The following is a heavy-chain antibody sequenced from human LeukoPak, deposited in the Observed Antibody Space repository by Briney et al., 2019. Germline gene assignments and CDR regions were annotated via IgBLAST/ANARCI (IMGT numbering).Heavy chain of an antibody. D-gene: IGHD5-18*01. V-gene: IGHV3-7*03. CDR1: GFTFSSYW. J-gene: IGHJ4*02. CDR3: ARGARGYSYGETIDY. CDR2: IKQDGSEK. Sequence: PGGSLRLSCAASGFTFSSYWMSWVRQAPGEGLEWVANIKQDGSEKYYVDSVKGRFTISRDNAKNSLYLQMNSLRAEDTAVYYCARGARGYSYGETIDYWGQGTLVTVSS.